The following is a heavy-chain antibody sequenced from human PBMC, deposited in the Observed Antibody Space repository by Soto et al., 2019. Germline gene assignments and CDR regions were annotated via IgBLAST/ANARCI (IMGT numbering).Heavy chain of an antibody. CDR1: GGSISSYY. J-gene: IGHJ5*02. D-gene: IGHD2-2*01. Sequence: SETLSLTCTVSGGSISSYYWSWIRQPPGKGLEWIGYIYYSGSTNYNPSLKSRVTISVDTSKNQFSLKLSSVTAADTAVYYCARVSGDIVVVPADIARRRSSWFDPWGQGTLVTVS. V-gene: IGHV4-59*01. CDR2: IYYSGST. CDR3: ARVSGDIVVVPADIARRRSSWFDP.